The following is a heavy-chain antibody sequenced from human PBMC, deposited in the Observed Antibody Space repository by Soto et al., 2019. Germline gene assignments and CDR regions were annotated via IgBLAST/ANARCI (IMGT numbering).Heavy chain of an antibody. CDR2: IKEDGSEA. Sequence: EVQLVESGGGLVQPGGSLRLSCAASGFTFSTYWMNWVRQAPGKGLEWVANIKEDGSEAYYVDSVKGRFTISRDNAKNSLYLDMNSLRGEDTAVYYCARDWGAPGRGSALGYYYHSSMDVWGQGTTVTVPS. V-gene: IGHV3-7*05. J-gene: IGHJ6*02. CDR1: GFTFSTYW. D-gene: IGHD3-16*01. CDR3: ARDWGAPGRGSALGYYYHSSMDV.